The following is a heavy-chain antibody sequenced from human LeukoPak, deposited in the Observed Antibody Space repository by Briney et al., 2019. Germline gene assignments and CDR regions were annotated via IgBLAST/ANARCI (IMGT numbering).Heavy chain of an antibody. V-gene: IGHV4-61*02. CDR3: AREGYYDSSGYDDY. J-gene: IGHJ4*02. D-gene: IGHD3-22*01. CDR2: IYTSGST. Sequence: SETLSLTCTVSGGSISSGGYYWSWIRQPAGKGLEWIGRIYTSGSTNYNPSLKSRVTMSVDTSKNQFSLKLSSVTAADTAVYYCAREGYYDSSGYDDYWGQGTLVTVSS. CDR1: GGSISSGGYY.